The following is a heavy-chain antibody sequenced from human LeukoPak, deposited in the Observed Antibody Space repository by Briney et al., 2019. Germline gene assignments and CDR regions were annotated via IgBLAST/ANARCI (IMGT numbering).Heavy chain of an antibody. CDR1: GYTFINYY. D-gene: IGHD6-13*01. V-gene: IGHV1-2*02. J-gene: IGHJ4*02. Sequence: ASVKVSCKASGYTFINYYIHWVRQAPGQGLEWMGWINPNSGGTNYAQKFQGRVTMTRDTSISTAYMELSRLRSDDTAVYYCARDFPAAGVDYWGQGTLVTVSS. CDR3: ARDFPAAGVDY. CDR2: INPNSGGT.